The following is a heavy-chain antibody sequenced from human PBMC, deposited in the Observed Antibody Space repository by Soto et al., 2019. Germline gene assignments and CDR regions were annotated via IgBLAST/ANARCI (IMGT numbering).Heavy chain of an antibody. Sequence: QVQLVESGGGVVQPGRSLRLSCAASGFTFSSYAMHWVRQAPGKGLVWVAVISYDGSNKYYADSVKGRFTISRDNSKNTLYLQMNSLRAEDTAVYYCARTGQQYYFDYWGQGTLVTVSS. CDR1: GFTFSSYA. CDR3: ARTGQQYYFDY. V-gene: IGHV3-30-3*01. J-gene: IGHJ4*02. D-gene: IGHD4-4*01. CDR2: ISYDGSNK.